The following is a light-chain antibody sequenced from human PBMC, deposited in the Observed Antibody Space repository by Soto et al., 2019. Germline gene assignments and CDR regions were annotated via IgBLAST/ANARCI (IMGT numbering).Light chain of an antibody. V-gene: IGLV2-11*01. Sequence: QSVLAQPRSVSGSPGQSVTISCTGTSSDVGVYNYVSWYQQYPGKAPKIMIYDVSKRPSGVPDRFSGSKSDNTASLTISGLQAEDAADYYCCSYAGSYTFVFGIGTKVTVL. J-gene: IGLJ1*01. CDR3: CSYAGSYTFV. CDR2: DVS. CDR1: SSDVGVYNY.